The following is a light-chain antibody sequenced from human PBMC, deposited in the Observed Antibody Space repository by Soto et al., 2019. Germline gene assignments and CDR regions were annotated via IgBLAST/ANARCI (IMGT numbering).Light chain of an antibody. CDR1: QSVSSNY. CDR2: DAS. CDR3: QQYGSSSWP. V-gene: IGKV3-20*01. J-gene: IGKJ1*01. Sequence: EIVLTQSPGTLSSSPGERATLSCRASQSVSSNYLAWYQQKPGQAPRLLIYDASSRATGIPDRFSGSGSGTDFTLTISRLEPEDFAVYYCQQYGSSSWPFGQGTKVEIK.